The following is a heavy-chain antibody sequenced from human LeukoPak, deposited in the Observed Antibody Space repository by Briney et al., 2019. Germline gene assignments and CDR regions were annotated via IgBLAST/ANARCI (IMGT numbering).Heavy chain of an antibody. Sequence: GASVKVSCKASGYTFTSYAMHWVRQAPGQRLEWMGWINAGNGNTKYSQKFQGGVTITRDTSASTAYMELSSLRSEDTAVYYCARALGCSSTSCYSWFDPWGQGTLVTVSS. CDR3: ARALGCSSTSCYSWFDP. CDR1: GYTFTSYA. J-gene: IGHJ5*02. D-gene: IGHD2-2*01. CDR2: INAGNGNT. V-gene: IGHV1-3*01.